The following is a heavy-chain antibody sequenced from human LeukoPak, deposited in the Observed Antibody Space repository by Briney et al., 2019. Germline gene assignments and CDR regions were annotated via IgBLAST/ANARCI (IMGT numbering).Heavy chain of an antibody. CDR3: AREGPITMVRGVHYYYYYGMDV. Sequence: PGGSLRLSCAASGFTFSSYWMSWVRQAPGKGLEWVANIKQDGSEKYYVDSVKGRFTISRDNAKNSLYLHMNSLRAEDTAVYYCAREGPITMVRGVHYYYYYGMDVWGQGTTVTVSS. V-gene: IGHV3-7*01. CDR1: GFTFSSYW. J-gene: IGHJ6*02. D-gene: IGHD3-10*01. CDR2: IKQDGSEK.